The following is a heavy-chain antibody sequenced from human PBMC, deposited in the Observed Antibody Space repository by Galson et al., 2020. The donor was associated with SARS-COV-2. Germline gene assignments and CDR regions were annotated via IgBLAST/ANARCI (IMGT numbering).Heavy chain of an antibody. V-gene: IGHV4-39*01. CDR2: ISYSGST. CDR1: GGSISTSSDY. Sequence: SETLSLTCTVSGGSISTSSDYWGWIRQPPGTGLEWIATISYSGSTYYNPSLKSRVVISVDKSKNQFSLRMSSVTAADTAVYYCARRKYYNYYMDVWGKGTAVIISS. CDR3: ARRKYYNYYMDV. J-gene: IGHJ6*03.